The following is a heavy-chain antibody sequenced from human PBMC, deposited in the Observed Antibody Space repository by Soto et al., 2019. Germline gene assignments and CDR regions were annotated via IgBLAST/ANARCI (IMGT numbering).Heavy chain of an antibody. CDR1: GFTFSSYA. Sequence: SLRLSCAASGFTFSSYAMSWVRQAPGKGLEWVSAISGSGGSTYYADSVKGRFTISRDNSKNTLYLQMNSLRAEDTAVYYCAKARGICFGEFNDVFDIWGQGTMVTVSS. CDR2: ISGSGGST. V-gene: IGHV3-23*01. CDR3: AKARGICFGEFNDVFDI. D-gene: IGHD3-10*01. J-gene: IGHJ3*02.